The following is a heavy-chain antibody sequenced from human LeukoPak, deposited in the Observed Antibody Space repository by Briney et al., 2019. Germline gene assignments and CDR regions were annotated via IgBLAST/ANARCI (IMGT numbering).Heavy chain of an antibody. CDR3: AKAYYSGSWFYFDY. J-gene: IGHJ4*02. CDR1: GFTFSSYA. D-gene: IGHD6-13*01. V-gene: IGHV3-23*01. CDR2: ISGSGDTT. Sequence: GGSLRLSCAASGFTFSSYAMSWVRQAPGKGLEWVSEISGSGDTTYYVDSVKGRFTISRDNSKNTLYLQTNSLRAEDTAVYYCAKAYYSGSWFYFDYWGQGTLVTVSS.